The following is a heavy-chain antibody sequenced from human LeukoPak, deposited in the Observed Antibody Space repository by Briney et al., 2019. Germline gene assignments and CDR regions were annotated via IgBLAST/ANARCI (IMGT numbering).Heavy chain of an antibody. D-gene: IGHD4-17*01. J-gene: IGHJ6*03. CDR2: IYHSGST. CDR3: ASVRPRGYGDPIPSRYYMDV. CDR1: GYSTSSAYY. Sequence: SETLSLTCAVSGYSTSSAYYWGWIRQPPGKGLEWIGSIYHSGSTYYNPSLKSRVTISVDTSKNQFSLKLSSVTAADTAVYYCASVRPRGYGDPIPSRYYMDVWGEGTTVTVSS. V-gene: IGHV4-38-2*01.